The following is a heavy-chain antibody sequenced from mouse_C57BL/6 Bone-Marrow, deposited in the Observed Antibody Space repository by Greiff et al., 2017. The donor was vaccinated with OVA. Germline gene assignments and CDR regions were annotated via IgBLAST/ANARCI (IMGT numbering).Heavy chain of an antibody. CDR3: TRRYYGSSYERYFDV. D-gene: IGHD1-1*01. Sequence: VHLVESGAELVRPGASVTLSCKASGYTFTDYEMHWVKQTPVHGLEWIGAIDPETGGTAYNQKFKGKAILTADKSSSTAYMELRSLTSEDSAVYYCTRRYYGSSYERYFDVWGTGTTVTVSS. CDR2: IDPETGGT. J-gene: IGHJ1*03. CDR1: GYTFTDYE. V-gene: IGHV1-15*01.